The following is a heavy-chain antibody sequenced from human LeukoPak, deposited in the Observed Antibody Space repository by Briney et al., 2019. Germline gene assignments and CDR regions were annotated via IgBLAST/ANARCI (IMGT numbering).Heavy chain of an antibody. J-gene: IGHJ4*02. CDR2: INGDGSTT. V-gene: IGHV3-74*03. Sequence: GGSLRPSCTASGFTFSTHWINWVRQSPGKGLVWVALINGDGSTTTHADSVKGRFTISRDNAKNTAYLQMNSLRDEDTAVYFCARDYAGSPDYWGQGTLVTVSA. CDR3: ARDYAGSPDY. CDR1: GFTFSTHW. D-gene: IGHD3-10*01.